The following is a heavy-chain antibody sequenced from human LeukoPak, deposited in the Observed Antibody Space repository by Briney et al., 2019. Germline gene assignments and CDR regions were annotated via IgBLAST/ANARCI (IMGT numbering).Heavy chain of an antibody. D-gene: IGHD3-22*01. Sequence: PGGSLRLSCAASGFTFSSYAMHWVRQAPGKGLEWVAVISYDGSNNYYADSVKGRFTISRDNSKNTPYLQMNSLRAEDTAVYYCARGVYYYDSSGINFDYWGQGTLVTVSS. CDR3: ARGVYYYDSSGINFDY. CDR1: GFTFSSYA. CDR2: ISYDGSNN. V-gene: IGHV3-30-3*01. J-gene: IGHJ4*02.